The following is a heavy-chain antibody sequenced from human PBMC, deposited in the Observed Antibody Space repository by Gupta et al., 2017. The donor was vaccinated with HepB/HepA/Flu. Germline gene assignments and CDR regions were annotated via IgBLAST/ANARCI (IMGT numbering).Heavy chain of an antibody. V-gene: IGHV3-23*01. CDR2: ISGSGGST. CDR1: GFTFSSYA. J-gene: IGHJ4*02. D-gene: IGHD5-18*01. CDR3: AARRGYSYGSSPVDY. Sequence: EVQLLESGGGLVQPGGSLRLSCAASGFTFSSYAMSWVRQAPGKGLEWVSAISGSGGSTYYADSVKGRFTISRDNSKNTLYLQMNSLRAEDTAVYYCAARRGYSYGSSPVDYWGQGTLVTVSS.